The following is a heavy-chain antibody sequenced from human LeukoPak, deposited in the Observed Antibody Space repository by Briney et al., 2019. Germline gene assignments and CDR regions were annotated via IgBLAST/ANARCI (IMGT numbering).Heavy chain of an antibody. CDR1: GYTFTSYY. Sequence: ASVKVSCKASGYTFTSYYMHWVRQAPGQGLEWMGIINPSGGSTSYAQKFQGRVTMTRDTSTSTVYMELSSLRSEDTAVYYCARTDTDFWSGHSPRYYYYYMDVWGKGTTVTVSS. J-gene: IGHJ6*03. D-gene: IGHD3-3*01. CDR3: ARTDTDFWSGHSPRYYYYYMDV. CDR2: INPSGGST. V-gene: IGHV1-46*01.